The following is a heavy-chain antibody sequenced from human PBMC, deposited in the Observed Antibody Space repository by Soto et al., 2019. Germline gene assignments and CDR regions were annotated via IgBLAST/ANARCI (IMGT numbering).Heavy chain of an antibody. CDR2: INYSGST. CDR1: SGSMSSSLNH. CDR3: ARLGAYYQSLDP. Sequence: SETLSLTCIVSSGSMSSSLNHWGWIRQPPGKGLEWIGNINYSGSTYYNPSLQSRLTISVDTSNNQFSLTLSSVTAADTAVYYCARLGAYYQSLDPWGPGTLVTVSS. D-gene: IGHD3-22*01. V-gene: IGHV4-39*01. J-gene: IGHJ5*02.